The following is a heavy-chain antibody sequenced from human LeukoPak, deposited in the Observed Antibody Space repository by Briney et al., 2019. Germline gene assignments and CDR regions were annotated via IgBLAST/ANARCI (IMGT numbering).Heavy chain of an antibody. Sequence: SETLSLTCAVYGGSFSGYYWSWIRQPPGKGLEWVGEINHSGSTNYNPSLKSRVTISVDTSKNQFSLKRSSVTAADTAVYYCARHQGSSSWYRGLYYFDYWGQGTLVTVSS. J-gene: IGHJ4*02. D-gene: IGHD6-13*01. V-gene: IGHV4-34*01. CDR1: GGSFSGYY. CDR3: ARHQGSSSWYRGLYYFDY. CDR2: INHSGST.